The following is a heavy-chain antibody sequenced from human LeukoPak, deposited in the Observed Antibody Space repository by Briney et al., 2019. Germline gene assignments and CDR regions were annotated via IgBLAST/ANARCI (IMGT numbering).Heavy chain of an antibody. V-gene: IGHV3-15*01. D-gene: IGHD3-9*01. CDR1: GFTFSNAW. J-gene: IGHJ4*02. Sequence: PGGSLRLSCAASGFTFSNAWMSWVRQAPGKGLEWVGRIKSKTDGGTTDYAAPVKGRFTISRDDSKNTLSLQMNSLRAEDTAVYYCAGQILTGYYCLDYWGQGTLVTVSS. CDR3: AGQILTGYYCLDY. CDR2: IKSKTDGGTT.